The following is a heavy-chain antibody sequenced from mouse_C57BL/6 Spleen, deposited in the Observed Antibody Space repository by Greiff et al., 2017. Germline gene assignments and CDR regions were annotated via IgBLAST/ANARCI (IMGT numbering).Heavy chain of an antibody. V-gene: IGHV1-53*01. D-gene: IGHD2-3*01. CDR2: INPSNGGT. J-gene: IGHJ3*01. CDR1: GYTFTSYW. CDR3: AVYDGYYSWFAY. Sequence: QVQLQQPGTELVKPGASVKLSCKASGYTFTSYWMHWVKQGPGQGLEWIGNINPSNGGTNYNEKFKIKATLTVDKSSSTAYMQLSSLTSEDSAVYYCAVYDGYYSWFAYWGQGTLVTVSA.